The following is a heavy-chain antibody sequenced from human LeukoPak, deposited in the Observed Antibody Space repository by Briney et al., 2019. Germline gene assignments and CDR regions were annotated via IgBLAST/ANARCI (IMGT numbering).Heavy chain of an antibody. V-gene: IGHV4-59*08. CDR3: ARHSYNYCGLDV. Sequence: SETLSLTCTVSGGSISRYYWSWIRQPPGKGLEWIGYIYYSGATNYNASLKSRVTMSVDTSNNHLSLRLTSVTAADTALYYCARHSYNYCGLDVWGQGTTITVSS. J-gene: IGHJ6*02. CDR1: GGSISRYY. CDR2: IYYSGAT.